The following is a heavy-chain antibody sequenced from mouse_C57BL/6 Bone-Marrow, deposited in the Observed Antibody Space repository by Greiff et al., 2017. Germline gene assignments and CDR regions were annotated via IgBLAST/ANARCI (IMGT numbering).Heavy chain of an antibody. V-gene: IGHV14-3*01. Sequence: VHVKQSVAELVRPGASVKLSCTASGFNIKNTYMNWVKQRPEQGLEWIGRIDPANGNTKYAPKFQGKATITADTSSNTAYLQLSSLTSEDTAIYYCACSPWFAYWGQGTLVTVSA. CDR3: ACSPWFAY. CDR2: IDPANGNT. J-gene: IGHJ3*01. D-gene: IGHD1-1*01. CDR1: GFNIKNTY.